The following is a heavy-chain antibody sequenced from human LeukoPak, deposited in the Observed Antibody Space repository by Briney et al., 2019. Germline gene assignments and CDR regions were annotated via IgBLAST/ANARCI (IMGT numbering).Heavy chain of an antibody. CDR1: GFTFSNYP. V-gene: IGHV3-64*02. J-gene: IGHJ4*02. CDR2: IGRSGGST. Sequence: PGGSLRLSCAASGFTFSNYPMHWVRQAPGKGLEYVSAIGRSGGSTYYADSVKGRFTISRYNSKKTLYLQMGSLSAEDVAVYYCARAYYDSGGYYYDYWGQGTLVTVSS. CDR3: ARAYYDSGGYYYDY. D-gene: IGHD3-22*01.